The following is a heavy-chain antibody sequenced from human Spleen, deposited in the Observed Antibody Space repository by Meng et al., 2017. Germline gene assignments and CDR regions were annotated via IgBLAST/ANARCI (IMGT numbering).Heavy chain of an antibody. D-gene: IGHD6-19*01. CDR1: GYTFTSYS. J-gene: IGHJ4*02. V-gene: IGHV1-18*01. CDR2: ISGYNGNT. CDR3: ARTLGFSSGAFPSDF. Sequence: QGQLGESGAEVKKPGASVKVSCKASGYTFTSYSISWVRQAPGQGPQWMGWISGYNGNTNYAEELQGRVTMTTDTSTSTAYLELRSLRSDDTAVYYCARTLGFSSGAFPSDFWGLGTLVTVSS.